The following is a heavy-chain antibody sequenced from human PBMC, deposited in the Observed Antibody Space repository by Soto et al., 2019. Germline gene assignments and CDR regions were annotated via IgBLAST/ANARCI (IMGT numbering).Heavy chain of an antibody. D-gene: IGHD1-7*01. Sequence: SQTLSLTRVISGDSVSSNSAAWNWIRQSPSRGLEWLGRTYYRSRWYNDYAVSVKSRITVNPDTSKNQFSLHLNSVTPEDTAVNYCAGTTSLQWYYMDVWGKGTTVTVSS. CDR3: AGTTSLQWYYMDV. CDR1: GDSVSSNSAA. J-gene: IGHJ6*03. V-gene: IGHV6-1*01. CDR2: TYYRSRWYN.